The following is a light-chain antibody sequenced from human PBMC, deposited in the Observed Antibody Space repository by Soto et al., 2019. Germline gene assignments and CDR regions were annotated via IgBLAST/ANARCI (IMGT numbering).Light chain of an antibody. CDR3: NSFTSTHTGV. CDR2: QVT. Sequence: QSALTQPASVSGSPGQSITISCTGTSSDVGGYNYVSWYQQHPGKAPKLIIYQVTNRPSGVPDRFSGSKSDNTASLTISGLQAEDEADYYCNSFTSTHTGVFGGGTKLTVL. J-gene: IGLJ3*02. CDR1: SSDVGGYNY. V-gene: IGLV2-14*01.